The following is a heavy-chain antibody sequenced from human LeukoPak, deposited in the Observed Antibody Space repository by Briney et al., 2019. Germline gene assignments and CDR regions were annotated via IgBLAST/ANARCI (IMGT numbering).Heavy chain of an antibody. CDR1: GFTFSSYW. CDR3: ARDGRFGELSY. D-gene: IGHD3-10*01. Sequence: GGSLRLSCAASGFTFSSYWMSWVRQAPGKGLEWVSLIYSGGSTYYTDSVKGRFTISRDNSKNTPYLQMNSLRAEDTAVYYCARDGRFGELSYWGQGTLVTVSS. CDR2: IYSGGST. V-gene: IGHV3-53*01. J-gene: IGHJ4*02.